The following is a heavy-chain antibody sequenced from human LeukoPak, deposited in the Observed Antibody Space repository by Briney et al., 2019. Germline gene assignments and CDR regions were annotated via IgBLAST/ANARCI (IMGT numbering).Heavy chain of an antibody. CDR1: GYSISSGYY. V-gene: IGHV4-38-2*02. D-gene: IGHD5-24*01. J-gene: IGHJ3*02. CDR2: IYHSGST. Sequence: PSETLSLTCTVSGYSISSGYYWGWIRQPPGKGLEWIGSIYHSGSTYYIPSLKSRVTISVDTSKNQFSLKLSSVTAADTAVYYCARESARWLQRDDAFDIWGQGTMVTVSS. CDR3: ARESARWLQRDDAFDI.